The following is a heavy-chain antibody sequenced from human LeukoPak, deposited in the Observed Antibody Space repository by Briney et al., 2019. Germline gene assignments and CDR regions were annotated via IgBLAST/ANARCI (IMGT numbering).Heavy chain of an antibody. CDR1: GGSVSSTNW. J-gene: IGHJ4*02. Sequence: TSETLSLTCGVSGGSVSSTNWWTWIRQPPGKGLEWIGEVHLDGRTNFNPSLKSRLTMSVGLSENHVSLKLTSVTAADTAVYYCAREGGFYRPLDYSGQGTLVTVSS. V-gene: IGHV4-4*02. D-gene: IGHD6-25*01. CDR2: VHLDGRT. CDR3: AREGGFYRPLDY.